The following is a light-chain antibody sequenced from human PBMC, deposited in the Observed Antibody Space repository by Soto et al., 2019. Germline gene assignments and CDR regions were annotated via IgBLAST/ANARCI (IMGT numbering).Light chain of an antibody. V-gene: IGLV2-14*01. CDR3: SSYTGSSTPV. Sequence: QSALTQPASVSGSPGQSITISCTGTSSNVGGYNYVSWYQHHPGNAPKLMMYEVSNRPSGVSNRYSGSKSGNTASLTISGLQAEDEDDYYSSSYTGSSTPVFGGGTKVTVL. CDR1: SSNVGGYNY. CDR2: EVS. J-gene: IGLJ3*02.